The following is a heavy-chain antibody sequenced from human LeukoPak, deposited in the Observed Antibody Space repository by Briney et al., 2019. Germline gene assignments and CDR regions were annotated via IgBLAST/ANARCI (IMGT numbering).Heavy chain of an antibody. V-gene: IGHV3-30-3*01. CDR1: GFTFSTYA. Sequence: GRSQRLSCAASGFTFSTYAMHWVRQAPGKGLEWVAVISYDGSNTYSADSVKGRFTISRDNSKNTLYLQMNSLRAEDTAVYYCAKGRPYYYYGMDVWGQGTTVTVSS. CDR2: ISYDGSNT. J-gene: IGHJ6*02. CDR3: AKGRPYYYYGMDV.